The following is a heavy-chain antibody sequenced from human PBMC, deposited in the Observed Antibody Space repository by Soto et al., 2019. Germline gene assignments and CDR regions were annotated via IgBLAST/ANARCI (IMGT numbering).Heavy chain of an antibody. CDR2: IKQDGSER. CDR3: ARGRIEYLLGLFFFDY. J-gene: IGHJ4*02. D-gene: IGHD2-15*01. CDR1: GFNSSNYW. Sequence: EVQLVESGGGTVQSGGSLRLSCVVSGFNSSNYWLSWVRQAPGKGLEWVANIKQDGSERSYVDSVKGRFTISRDNAKNSEFLQMNSLRVEDTAVYYCARGRIEYLLGLFFFDYWGQGTLVSVSS. V-gene: IGHV3-7*05.